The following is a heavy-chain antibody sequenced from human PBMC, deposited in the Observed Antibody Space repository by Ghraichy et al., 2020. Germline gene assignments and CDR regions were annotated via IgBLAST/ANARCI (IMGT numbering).Heavy chain of an antibody. CDR3: ARDEYYYDNSAYYHVGY. Sequence: GGSLRLSCAASGFTFINYCMPWVRQAPDKGLEWVAVIRYDGSYQYYAESVKGRFTISIDNSRNTLYLLMNSLRAEATAVYYCARDEYYYDNSAYYHVGYWGQGNLVTVSS. CDR1: GFTFINYC. J-gene: IGHJ4*02. CDR2: IRYDGSYQ. V-gene: IGHV3-30*02. D-gene: IGHD3-22*01.